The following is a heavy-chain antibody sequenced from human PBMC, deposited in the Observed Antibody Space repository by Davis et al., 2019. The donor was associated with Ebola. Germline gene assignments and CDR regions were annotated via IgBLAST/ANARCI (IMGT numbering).Heavy chain of an antibody. CDR3: ARDVYSSGWRFFDY. J-gene: IGHJ4*02. V-gene: IGHV4-59*01. CDR2: IYYSGST. CDR1: GGSISSYY. D-gene: IGHD6-19*01. Sequence: SETLSLTCTVSGGSISSYYWSWIRQPPGKGLEWIGYIYYSGSTNYNPSPKSRVTISVDTSKNQFSLKLSSVTAADTAVYYCARDVYSSGWRFFDYWGQGTLVTVSS.